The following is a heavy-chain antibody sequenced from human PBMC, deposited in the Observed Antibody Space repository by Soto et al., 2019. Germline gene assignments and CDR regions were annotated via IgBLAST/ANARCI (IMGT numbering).Heavy chain of an antibody. Sequence: PGESLKISCKGSEYSFTTYYINWVRQMPGKGLEWMGRIDPSDSYINYSPSFQGHVTFSVDKSITTAYLQWNSLKASDTAMYYCARQGSYWFDPWGQGTLVTVSS. CDR1: EYSFTTYY. CDR3: ARQGSYWFDP. J-gene: IGHJ5*02. V-gene: IGHV5-10-1*01. D-gene: IGHD2-15*01. CDR2: IDPSDSYI.